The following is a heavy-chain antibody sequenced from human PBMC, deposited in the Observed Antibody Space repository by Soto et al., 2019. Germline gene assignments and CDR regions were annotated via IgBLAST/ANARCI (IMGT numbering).Heavy chain of an antibody. J-gene: IGHJ6*02. CDR2: IIPIFGTR. V-gene: IGHV1-69*12. D-gene: IGHD1-26*01. CDR1: GGTFSSYV. Sequence: QVQLVQSGAEVKKPGSSVKVPCKASGGTFSSYVISWVRQAPGQGLEWMGEIIPIFGTRNYAQKFQGRVTITADESTRTAYMELSSLSSEDTAVYCCARGGIVVDLLGNYAMDTWGQGTTVTVSS. CDR3: ARGGIVVDLLGNYAMDT.